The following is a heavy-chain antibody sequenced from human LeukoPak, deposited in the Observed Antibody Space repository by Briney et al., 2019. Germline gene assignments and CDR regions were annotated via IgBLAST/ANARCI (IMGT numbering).Heavy chain of an antibody. J-gene: IGHJ4*02. CDR3: AGQYYDILTGYTES. Sequence: SETLSLTCTVSGGSISSYYWSWIRRPPGKGLEWIGYIYYSGSTNYNPSLKSRVTISVDTSKNQFPLKLSSVTAADTAVYYCAGQYYDILTGYTESWGQGTLVTVSS. CDR2: IYYSGST. D-gene: IGHD3-9*01. CDR1: GGSISSYY. V-gene: IGHV4-59*01.